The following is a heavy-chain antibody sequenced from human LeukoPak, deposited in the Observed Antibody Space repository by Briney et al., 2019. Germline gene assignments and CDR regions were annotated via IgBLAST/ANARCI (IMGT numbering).Heavy chain of an antibody. CDR3: AKLGKTENHYGSGRFSYYYYMDV. J-gene: IGHJ6*03. Sequence: EGSLRLSCAASGFTFSNYGMHWVRQAPGKGLEWVAFIRSDGINKYHADSVKGRFTISRDNSKNTLYLQMNSLRAEDTAVYYCAKLGKTENHYGSGRFSYYYYMDVWGKGTTATISS. CDR2: IRSDGINK. V-gene: IGHV3-30*02. CDR1: GFTFSNYG. D-gene: IGHD3-10*01.